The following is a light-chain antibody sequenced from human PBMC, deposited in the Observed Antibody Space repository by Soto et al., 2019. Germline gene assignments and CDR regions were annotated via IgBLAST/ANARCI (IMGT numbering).Light chain of an antibody. V-gene: IGLV1-44*01. Sequence: QSALTQPPSASGTPGQRVTISCSGSSSNIGSNTVKWYQQLPGTAPKLLIYSNNQRPSGVPDRFSGSTSGTSASLAISGLQSEDEADYYCAAWDDTLNGPLYVSGNGTKVTVL. J-gene: IGLJ1*01. CDR3: AAWDDTLNGPLYV. CDR2: SNN. CDR1: SSNIGSNT.